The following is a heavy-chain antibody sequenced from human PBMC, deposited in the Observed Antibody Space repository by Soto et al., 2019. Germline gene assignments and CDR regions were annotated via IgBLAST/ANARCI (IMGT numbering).Heavy chain of an antibody. D-gene: IGHD4-17*01. J-gene: IGHJ4*02. Sequence: EVQLVESGGGLVQPGGSLRLSCAASGLTFSSYWMHWVRQAPWKGLVWVSRINSDGSSTSYADSVKGRFTISRDNAKNTPYLQMNSLSAEDTAVYYCALSHTVTTDYWGQGTLVTVSS. CDR2: INSDGSST. CDR3: ALSHTVTTDY. CDR1: GLTFSSYW. V-gene: IGHV3-74*01.